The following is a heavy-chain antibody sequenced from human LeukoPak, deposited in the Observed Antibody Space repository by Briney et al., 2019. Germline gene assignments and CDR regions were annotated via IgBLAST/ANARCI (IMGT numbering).Heavy chain of an antibody. J-gene: IGHJ4*02. D-gene: IGHD7-27*01. CDR3: AREGGEGANWGWGTFDY. CDR2: IKQDGGEK. CDR1: GFTFSSYW. Sequence: GGSLRLSCAASGFTFSSYWMSWVRQAPGKGLEWVADIKQDGGEKYYVDSVRGRFAISRDNAKNSLYLQMNGLGAEDTAVYYCAREGGEGANWGWGTFDYWGQGTLVTVSS. V-gene: IGHV3-7*04.